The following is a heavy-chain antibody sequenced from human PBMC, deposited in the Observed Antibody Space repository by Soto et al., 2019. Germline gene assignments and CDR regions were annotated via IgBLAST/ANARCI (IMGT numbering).Heavy chain of an antibody. CDR1: GFTFSSYA. CDR2: ISYDGSNK. CDR3: ARADGRGHFDY. Sequence: GGSLRLSCAASGFTFSSYAMHWVRQAPGKGLEWVAVISYDGSNKYYADSVKGRFTISRDNSKNTLYLQMNSLRAEDTAVYYCARADGRGHFDYWGQGTLVTVSS. J-gene: IGHJ4*02. V-gene: IGHV3-30-3*01.